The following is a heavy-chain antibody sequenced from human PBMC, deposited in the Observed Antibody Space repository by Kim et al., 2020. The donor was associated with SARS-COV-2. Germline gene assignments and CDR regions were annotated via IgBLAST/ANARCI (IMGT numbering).Heavy chain of an antibody. V-gene: IGHV4-34*01. CDR1: GGSFSGYY. CDR3: ARGYHTYPFDY. J-gene: IGHJ4*02. D-gene: IGHD2-2*01. Sequence: SETLSLTCAVYGGSFSGYYWSWIRQPPGKGLEWIGEINHSGSTNYNPSLKSRVTISVDTSKNQFSLKLSSVTAADTAVYYCARGYHTYPFDYWGQGTLVTVSS. CDR2: INHSGST.